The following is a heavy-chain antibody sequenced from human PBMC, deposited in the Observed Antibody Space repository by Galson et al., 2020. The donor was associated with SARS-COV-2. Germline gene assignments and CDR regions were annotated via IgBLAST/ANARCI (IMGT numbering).Heavy chain of an antibody. V-gene: IGHV1-24*01. J-gene: IGHJ5*02. CDR2: FDPEDGET. D-gene: IGHD6-19*01. CDR3: ATAPAVAGPNWFDP. Sequence: ASVKVSCKVSGYTLTELSMHWVRQAPGKGLEWLRGFDPEDGETIYAQKFQGRVTMTEDTSTDTAYMELSSLRSEDTAVYYCATAPAVAGPNWFDPWGQGTLVTVSS. CDR1: GYTLTELS.